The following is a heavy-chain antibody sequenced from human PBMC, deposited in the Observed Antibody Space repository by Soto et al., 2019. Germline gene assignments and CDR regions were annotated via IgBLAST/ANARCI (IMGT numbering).Heavy chain of an antibody. J-gene: IGHJ6*03. D-gene: IGHD5-12*01. CDR3: ARQMGGYSGYADRDYYYMDV. Sequence: QVQLQESGPGLVKPSETLSLTCTVSGGSISSYYWSWIRQPPGKGLEWIGYIYYSGSTNYIPSLKSRVTISVDTSKNQFSLKLSSVTAADTAVYYCARQMGGYSGYADRDYYYMDVWGKGTTVTVSS. CDR2: IYYSGST. CDR1: GGSISSYY. V-gene: IGHV4-59*08.